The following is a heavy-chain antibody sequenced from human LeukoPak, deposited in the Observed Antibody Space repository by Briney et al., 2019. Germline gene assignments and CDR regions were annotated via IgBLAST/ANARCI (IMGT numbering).Heavy chain of an antibody. Sequence: GGSLRLSCAASGFTFSSYSMNWVRQAPGKGLEWVANIKQDGSEKYYVDSVKGRFTISRDNAKNSLYLQMSSLRAEDTAVYYCARDFYSSSWYWFDPWGQGTLVTVSS. CDR2: IKQDGSEK. CDR3: ARDFYSSSWYWFDP. V-gene: IGHV3-7*01. CDR1: GFTFSSYS. D-gene: IGHD6-13*01. J-gene: IGHJ5*02.